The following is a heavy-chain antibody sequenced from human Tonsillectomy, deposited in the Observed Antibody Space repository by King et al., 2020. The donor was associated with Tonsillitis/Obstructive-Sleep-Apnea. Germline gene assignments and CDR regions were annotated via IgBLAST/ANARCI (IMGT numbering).Heavy chain of an antibody. J-gene: IGHJ6*03. V-gene: IGHV4-59*08. CDR2: IYYSGST. D-gene: IGHD2-2*01. CDR3: AWGAAASSYYMDV. Sequence: QLQESGPGLVKPSETLSLTCTVSGGSISSYYWSWIRPPPGKGLEWIGYIYYSGSTNYNPALKSRVTISVDTSKNQFSLKLSSVTAADTAVYYCAWGAAASSYYMDVWGKGTTVTVSS. CDR1: GGSISSYY.